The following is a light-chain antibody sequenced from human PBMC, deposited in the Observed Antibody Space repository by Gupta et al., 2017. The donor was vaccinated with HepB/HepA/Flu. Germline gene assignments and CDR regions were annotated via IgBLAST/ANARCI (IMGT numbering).Light chain of an antibody. CDR2: KVF. CDR3: SSFKFTSTRWV. J-gene: IGLJ3*02. V-gene: IGLV2-14*01. Sequence: QSALAQPASVSGSPGQSITISCTGTNSDYVSWYQQYPGKAPKLVLYKVFDRPSGVSQRFSGSKSGNTASLTIYGLPAEDEANYYCSSFKFTSTRWVFGGGTHLTVL. CDR1: NSDY.